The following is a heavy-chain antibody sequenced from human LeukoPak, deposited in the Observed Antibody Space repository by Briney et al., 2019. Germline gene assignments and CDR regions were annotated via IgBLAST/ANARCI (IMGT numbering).Heavy chain of an antibody. J-gene: IGHJ4*02. D-gene: IGHD4-17*01. CDR2: INHSGST. CDR3: ARARRYMTTVTIYYFDY. V-gene: IGHV4-34*01. Sequence: SETLSLTCAVYGGSFSGYYWSWIRRPPGKGLEWIGEINHSGSTNYNPSLKSRVTISVDTSKNQFSLKLSSVTAADTAVYYCARARRYMTTVTIYYFDYWGQGTLVTVSS. CDR1: GGSFSGYY.